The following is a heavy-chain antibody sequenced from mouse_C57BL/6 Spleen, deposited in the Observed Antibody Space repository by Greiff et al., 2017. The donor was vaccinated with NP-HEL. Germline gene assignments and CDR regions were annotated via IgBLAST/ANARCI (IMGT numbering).Heavy chain of an antibody. CDR2: IYWDDDT. J-gene: IGHJ2*01. CDR3: ARRSGWEYFDD. V-gene: IGHV8-12*01. CDR1: GFSLSTSGMG. Sequence: LKESGPGILQSSQTLSLTCSFSGFSLSTSGMGVSWIRQPSGKGLEWLAHIYWDDDTRYNPSLKSRLTISKDTFINLVFHELTGEDTADTSTDYCARRSGWEYFDDWGQGTTLTVSS. D-gene: IGHD2-3*01.